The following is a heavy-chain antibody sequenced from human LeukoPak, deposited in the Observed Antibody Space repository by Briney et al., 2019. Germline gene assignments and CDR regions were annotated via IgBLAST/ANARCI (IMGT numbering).Heavy chain of an antibody. J-gene: IGHJ4*02. D-gene: IGHD2-8*01. CDR1: GFTFSRYW. CDR2: VKEDGSQK. V-gene: IGHV3-7*01. CDR3: ARDGDDTTNW. Sequence: PGGSLRLSCAASGFTFSRYWMSWVRQAPGKGLEWVASVKEDGSQKNYMDSVKGRFTISRDNAKKSLVLEMNSLRVEDTAVYYCARDGDDTTNWWGQGTLVTVSS.